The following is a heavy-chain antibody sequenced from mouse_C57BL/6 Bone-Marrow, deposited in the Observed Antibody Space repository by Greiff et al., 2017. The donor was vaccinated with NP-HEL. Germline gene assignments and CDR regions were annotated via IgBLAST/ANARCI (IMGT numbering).Heavy chain of an antibody. V-gene: IGHV5-17*01. Sequence: EVQLVESGGGLVKPGGSLKLSCAASGFTFSDYGMHWVRQAPEKGLEWVAYISSGSSTIYYADTVKGRFTISRDNAKNTLFLQMTSLRSEDTAMYYCARPQTAQATGFAYWGQGTLVTVSA. D-gene: IGHD3-2*02. J-gene: IGHJ3*01. CDR2: ISSGSSTI. CDR3: ARPQTAQATGFAY. CDR1: GFTFSDYG.